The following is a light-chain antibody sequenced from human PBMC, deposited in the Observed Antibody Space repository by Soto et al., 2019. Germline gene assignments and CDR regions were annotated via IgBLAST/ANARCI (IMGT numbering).Light chain of an antibody. J-gene: IGKJ4*01. CDR1: QSISSW. CDR3: QQLSRDTLT. Sequence: GDRVTITCRASQSISSWVAGYQQKPGTAPDXLIDSASTLQSGGPSRFSGRGSDTEFRLTSRALQPAAFATYSCQQLSRDTLTFGGGTNVEIK. CDR2: SAS. V-gene: IGKV1-9*01.